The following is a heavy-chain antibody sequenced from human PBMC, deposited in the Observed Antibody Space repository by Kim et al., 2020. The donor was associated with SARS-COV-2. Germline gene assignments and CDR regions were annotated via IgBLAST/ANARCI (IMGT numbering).Heavy chain of an antibody. J-gene: IGHJ5*02. Sequence: SEKYYVDSVKGRFTISRDNAKNSLYLQMNSLRAEDTAVYYCARDQAWFDPWGQGTLVTVSS. CDR3: ARDQAWFDP. CDR2: SEK. V-gene: IGHV3-7*03.